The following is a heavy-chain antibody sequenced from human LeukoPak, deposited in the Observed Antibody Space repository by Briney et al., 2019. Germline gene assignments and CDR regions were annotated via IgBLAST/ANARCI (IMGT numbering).Heavy chain of an antibody. V-gene: IGHV3-21*01. CDR1: GFTFSSYS. J-gene: IGHJ6*03. CDR3: ARDGGPGYCSGGSCCNYYYYMDV. D-gene: IGHD2-15*01. Sequence: GGSLRLSCAASGFTFSSYSMNWVRQAPGKGLEWVSSISSSSSYIYYADSVKGRFTISRDNAKNSLYLQMNSLRAEDTAVYYCARDGGPGYCSGGSCCNYYYYMDVWGKGTTVTVSS. CDR2: ISSSSSYI.